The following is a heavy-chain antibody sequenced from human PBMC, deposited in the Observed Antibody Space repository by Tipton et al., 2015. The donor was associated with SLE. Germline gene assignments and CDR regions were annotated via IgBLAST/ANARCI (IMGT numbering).Heavy chain of an antibody. Sequence: TLSLTCDVYGGSFSDYYWSWIRQPPGKGLEWIGEINHSGTTNYNPYLKRRVTISVDTSKKQFSLKLRSLTAADTAVYYCARVRAGDMDYWGQGTLVTVSS. J-gene: IGHJ4*02. D-gene: IGHD7-27*01. CDR2: INHSGTT. V-gene: IGHV4-34*01. CDR1: GGSFSDYY. CDR3: ARVRAGDMDY.